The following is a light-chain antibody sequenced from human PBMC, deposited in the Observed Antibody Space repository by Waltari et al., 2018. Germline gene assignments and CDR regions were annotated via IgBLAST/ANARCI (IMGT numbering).Light chain of an antibody. CDR1: SSDVGGYNF. CDR3: SSYTSSISVV. Sequence: QSALTQPASVSGSPGQSITISCTGTSSDVGGYNFVSWYQQHPGKAPKLMVLDGPNRPSGVSNRFSGSKSGDPASLTISGLQAEDEADYYGSSYTSSISVVFGGGTKLTVL. J-gene: IGLJ2*01. CDR2: DGP. V-gene: IGLV2-14*03.